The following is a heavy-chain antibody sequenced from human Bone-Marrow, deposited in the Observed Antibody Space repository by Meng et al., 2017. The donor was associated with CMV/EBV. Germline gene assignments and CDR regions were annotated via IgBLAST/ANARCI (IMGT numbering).Heavy chain of an antibody. J-gene: IGHJ4*02. V-gene: IGHV3-30-3*01. D-gene: IGHD6-19*01. CDR3: ARGVAVAGTYRY. Sequence: AASGFTFSSYAMHWVRQDPGKGLEWVAVISYDGSNKYYADSVKGRFTISRDNSKNTLYLQMNSLRAEDTAVYYCARGVAVAGTYRYWGQGTLVTVSS. CDR2: ISYDGSNK. CDR1: GFTFSSYA.